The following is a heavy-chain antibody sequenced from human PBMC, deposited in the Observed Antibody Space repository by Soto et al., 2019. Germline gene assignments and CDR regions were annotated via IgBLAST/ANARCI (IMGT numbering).Heavy chain of an antibody. CDR1: GFTFTSSA. CDR3: AADRCTNGVCYYYYGMDV. D-gene: IGHD2-8*01. V-gene: IGHV1-58*01. CDR2: IVVGSGNT. J-gene: IGHJ6*02. Sequence: VKVSCKASGFTFTSSAVQWVRQARGQRLEWIGWIVVGSGNTNYAQKFQERVTITRDMSTSTAYMELSSLRSEDTAVYYCAADRCTNGVCYYYYGMDVWGQGTTVTVSS.